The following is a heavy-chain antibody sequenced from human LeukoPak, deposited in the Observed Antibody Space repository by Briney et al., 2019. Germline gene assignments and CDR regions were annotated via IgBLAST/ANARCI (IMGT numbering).Heavy chain of an antibody. CDR3: ASVSGSYPNPHYYYYMDV. Sequence: VASVKVSCKASGGTFSSYAISWVRQAPGQGLEWMGGIIPIFGTANCARKFQGRVTITTDESTSTAYMELSSLRSEDTAVYYCASVSGSYPNPHYYYYMDVWGKGTTVTVSS. D-gene: IGHD1-26*01. CDR2: IIPIFGTA. J-gene: IGHJ6*03. V-gene: IGHV1-69*05. CDR1: GGTFSSYA.